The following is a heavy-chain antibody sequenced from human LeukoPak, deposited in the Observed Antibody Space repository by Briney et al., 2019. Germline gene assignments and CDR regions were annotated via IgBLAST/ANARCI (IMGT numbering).Heavy chain of an antibody. CDR3: AKFDEALTGYFGY. D-gene: IGHD3-9*01. J-gene: IGHJ4*02. Sequence: GGSLRLSCTGSGFTFRTYAFSWVRQAPGEGLEWVSATGSNGVTYYADSVKGRFTISRDNSKNALYLQMNGLRADDTAVYYCAKFDEALTGYFGYWGQGTLVTVSS. CDR2: TGSNGVT. V-gene: IGHV3-23*01. CDR1: GFTFRTYA.